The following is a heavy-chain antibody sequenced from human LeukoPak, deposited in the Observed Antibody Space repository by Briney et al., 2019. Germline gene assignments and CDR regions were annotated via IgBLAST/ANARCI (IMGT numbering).Heavy chain of an antibody. J-gene: IGHJ3*02. CDR3: ARETSWLGGDAFDI. CDR2: IRHSGST. Sequence: SETLSLTCSVSGGSISSYYWSWIRQPPGKRLEWIGDIRHSGSTHYNPSLKSRVTISMDTSKNQFSLKLSSVTAADTAVYYCARETSWLGGDAFDIWGPGTMVSVSS. V-gene: IGHV4-59*01. CDR1: GGSISSYY. D-gene: IGHD2-2*01.